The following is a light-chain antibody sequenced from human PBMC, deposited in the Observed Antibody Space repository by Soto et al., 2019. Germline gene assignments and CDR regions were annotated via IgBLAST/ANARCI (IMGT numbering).Light chain of an antibody. J-gene: IGKJ3*01. V-gene: IGKV1-9*01. CDR1: QGISSY. CDR3: QQLNSYPRGVT. Sequence: DIQLTQSPSFLSASVGDRVTITCRASQGISSYLAWYQQKPGKAPKLLIYAASTLQSGVPSRFSGSGSGTEFTLTISSLQAEDFATFYCQQLNSYPRGVTFGPGTKVDIK. CDR2: AAS.